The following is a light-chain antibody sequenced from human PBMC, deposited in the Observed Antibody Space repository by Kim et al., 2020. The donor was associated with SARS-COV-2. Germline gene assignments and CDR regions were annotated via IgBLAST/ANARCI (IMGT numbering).Light chain of an antibody. Sequence: SSELTQDPAVSVALGQTVRITCHGDSLRTYYASWYQQKPGQAPILVIYGKNSRPSGIPDRFSGSASGNTASLTVTEAQAVDEADYYCSSRDNRGDHVVFG. J-gene: IGLJ2*01. CDR2: GKN. CDR3: SSRDNRGDHVV. CDR1: SLRTYY. V-gene: IGLV3-19*01.